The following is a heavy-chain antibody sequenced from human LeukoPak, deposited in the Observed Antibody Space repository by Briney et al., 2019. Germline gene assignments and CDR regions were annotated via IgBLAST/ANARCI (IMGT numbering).Heavy chain of an antibody. CDR3: ARVLKWWPNWEGGAFDI. D-gene: IGHD2-8*01. Sequence: KSGGSLRLPCAASGFTFSTYGMNWVRQAPGKGLEWVSSISSSSSYIYYADSVKGRFTISRDNAKNSLYLQMNSLRAEDTAVYYCARVLKWWPNWEGGAFDIWGQGTMVTVSS. V-gene: IGHV3-21*01. J-gene: IGHJ3*02. CDR2: ISSSSSYI. CDR1: GFTFSTYG.